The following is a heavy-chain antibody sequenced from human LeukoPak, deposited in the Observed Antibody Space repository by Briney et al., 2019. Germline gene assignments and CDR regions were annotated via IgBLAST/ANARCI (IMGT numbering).Heavy chain of an antibody. D-gene: IGHD2-2*01. J-gene: IGHJ6*03. CDR1: GFTFSSYS. CDR2: ISSSSSYI. Sequence: GGSLRLSCAASGFTFSSYSMNWVRQAPGKGLEWVSSISSSSSYIYYADSVKGRFTISRDNAKNSLYLQMNSLRAEDTAVYYRARDRDIVVVPAVAPMDVWGKGTTVTVSS. V-gene: IGHV3-21*01. CDR3: ARDRDIVVVPAVAPMDV.